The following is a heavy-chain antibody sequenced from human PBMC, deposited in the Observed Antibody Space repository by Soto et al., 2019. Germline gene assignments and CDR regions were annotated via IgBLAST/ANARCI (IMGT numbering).Heavy chain of an antibody. CDR3: ARMGDVPYYYYGLDV. CDR2: ISGYNANT. J-gene: IGHJ6*02. Sequence: QVQLVQSGAEVKKPGASVKVSCKASGYSFTRYGISWVRQAPGQGLEWMGWISGYNANTNYPENPQRXXTXTTDTSTSTAYMEVRNLISDDTAVYYCARMGDVPYYYYGLDVWGQGTTVTVSS. CDR1: GYSFTRYG. D-gene: IGHD3-16*01. V-gene: IGHV1-18*01.